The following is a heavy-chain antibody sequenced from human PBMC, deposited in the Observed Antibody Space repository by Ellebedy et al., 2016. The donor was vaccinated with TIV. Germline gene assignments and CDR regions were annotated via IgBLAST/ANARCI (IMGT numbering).Heavy chain of an antibody. V-gene: IGHV4-4*07. CDR3: ARDERGSGSYFSNFDL. CDR2: IYLSGTT. CDR1: GGSISYHY. D-gene: IGHD6-13*01. Sequence: MPSETLSLTCTVSGGSISYHYWSWIRQSAGRGLEWIGRIYLSGTTNFNPSFESRVTMSIDTSKDVFSMQLNSVTAADSAIYYCARDERGSGSYFSNFDLWGQGILVTVSS. J-gene: IGHJ4*02.